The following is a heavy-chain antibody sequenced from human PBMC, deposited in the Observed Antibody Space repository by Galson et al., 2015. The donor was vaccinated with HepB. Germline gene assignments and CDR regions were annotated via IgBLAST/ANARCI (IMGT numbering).Heavy chain of an antibody. J-gene: IGHJ1*01. V-gene: IGHV1-46*03. Sequence: SVKVSCKASGYTFTRYYMYWVRQAPGQGLEWMGIINPSGGSTDYAQKFQGRVTVTRDTSTSTVYMELSSQRSEDTAVYYCARDGEDYGDYLGYFQHWGQGTLATVSS. CDR1: GYTFTRYY. CDR3: ARDGEDYGDYLGYFQH. D-gene: IGHD4-17*01. CDR2: INPSGGST.